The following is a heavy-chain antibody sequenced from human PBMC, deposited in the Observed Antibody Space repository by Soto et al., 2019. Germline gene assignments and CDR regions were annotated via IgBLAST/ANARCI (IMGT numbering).Heavy chain of an antibody. J-gene: IGHJ4*02. CDR2: ISGSGGST. Sequence: GGSLRLSCAASGFTFSSYAMSWVRQAPGKGLEWVSAISGSGGSTYYADSVKGRFTISRDNSKNTLYLQMNSLRAEDTAVYYWAKPYSNFKDFDSWGQGPLVTVSS. CDR1: GFTFSSYA. V-gene: IGHV3-23*01. D-gene: IGHD4-4*01. CDR3: AKPYSNFKDFDS.